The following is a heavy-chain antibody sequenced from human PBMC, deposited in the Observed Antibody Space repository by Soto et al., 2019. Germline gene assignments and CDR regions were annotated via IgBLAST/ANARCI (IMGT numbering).Heavy chain of an antibody. CDR2: ISGSGGST. D-gene: IGHD6-6*01. V-gene: IGHV3-23*01. J-gene: IGHJ4*02. CDR3: SKDPYSSSWRSANFDY. CDR1: GFTFSSYA. Sequence: GGSLRLSCAASGFTFSSYAMSWVRQTPGKGLEWVSAISGSGGSTYYADSVKGRFTISIDNSKNTLYLQMNSLRAEDTAVYYCSKDPYSSSWRSANFDYLGQGTLVTVSS.